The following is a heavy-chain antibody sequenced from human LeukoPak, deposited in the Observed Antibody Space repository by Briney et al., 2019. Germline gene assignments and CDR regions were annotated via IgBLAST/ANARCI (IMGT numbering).Heavy chain of an antibody. D-gene: IGHD6-13*01. CDR2: INPNNGGT. V-gene: IGHV1-2*02. J-gene: IGHJ4*02. CDR1: GYRFTDYY. CDR3: ARGGGLAVAGTRFDY. Sequence: ASVKVSCKASGYRFTDYYVHWVRQAPGQGLEWMGWINPNNGGTDYAQKFQGRVTMARDTSISTAYMELSRLTSDDTAVYYCARGGGLAVAGTRFDYWGQGTLVTVSS.